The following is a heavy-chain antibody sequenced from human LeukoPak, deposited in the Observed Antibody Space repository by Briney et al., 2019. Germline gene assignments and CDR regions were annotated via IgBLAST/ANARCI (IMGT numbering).Heavy chain of an antibody. CDR2: ISGNSSTI. J-gene: IGHJ4*02. CDR1: GFTFSNYG. Sequence: GGSLRLSCAASGFTFSNYGMNWVRQAPGKGLEWVSYISGNSSTIYYADSVKGRFTISRDNSKNTLYLQMNSLRAEDTAVYYCAKVTDPTNYDSSGYYYWGQGTLVTVSS. V-gene: IGHV3-48*01. D-gene: IGHD3-22*01. CDR3: AKVTDPTNYDSSGYYY.